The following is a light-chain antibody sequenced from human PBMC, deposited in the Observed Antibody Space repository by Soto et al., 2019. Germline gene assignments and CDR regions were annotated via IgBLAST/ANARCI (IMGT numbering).Light chain of an antibody. CDR3: VLYIGSGIWV. J-gene: IGLJ3*02. CDR2: STN. V-gene: IGLV8-61*01. Sequence: QTVVTQEPSFSVSPGGTVTLTCGLTSDSVSTSYYPSWYQQTPGQAPRTLIYSTNTRSSGVPDRFSGSILGNKAAPTITGAQADDESDYYCVLYIGSGIWVFGGGTKLTVL. CDR1: SDSVSTSYY.